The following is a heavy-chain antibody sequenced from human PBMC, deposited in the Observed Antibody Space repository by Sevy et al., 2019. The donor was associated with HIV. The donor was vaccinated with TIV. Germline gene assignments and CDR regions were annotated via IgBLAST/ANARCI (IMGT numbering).Heavy chain of an antibody. CDR1: GFTFSSYA. D-gene: IGHD3-10*01. J-gene: IGHJ3*02. V-gene: IGHV3-23*01. CDR3: AKDSYYYGSGSYMGPAPPTGGAFDI. CDR2: ISGSGGST. Sequence: GGSLRLSCAASGFTFSSYAMSWVRQAPGKGLEWVSAISGSGGSTYNADSVKGRFTISRDNSKNTLYLQMNSLRAEDTAVYYGAKDSYYYGSGSYMGPAPPTGGAFDIWGQGTMVTVSS.